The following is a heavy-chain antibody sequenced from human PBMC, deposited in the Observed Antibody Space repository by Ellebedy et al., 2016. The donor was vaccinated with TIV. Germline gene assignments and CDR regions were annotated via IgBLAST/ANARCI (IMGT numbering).Heavy chain of an antibody. V-gene: IGHV4-34*01. D-gene: IGHD6-6*01. J-gene: IGHJ4*02. CDR1: APSFGRYV. CDR3: ARGELPYSSSLGVY. CDR2: INHSGST. Sequence: SETLSLTXAVYAPSFGRYVCPWISQPPGKGLEWIGEINHSGSTNYNPSLKSRVTISVDTSKNQFSLKLSSVTAADTAVYYCARGELPYSSSLGVYWGQGTLVTVFS.